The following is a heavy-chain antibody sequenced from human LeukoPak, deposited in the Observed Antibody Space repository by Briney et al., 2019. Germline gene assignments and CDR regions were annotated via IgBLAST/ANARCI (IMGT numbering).Heavy chain of an antibody. J-gene: IGHJ4*02. V-gene: IGHV1-69*13. CDR2: IIPIFGTA. CDR3: ARVEYYYGSGNAGAFDY. CDR1: GCTVISYA. Sequence: GASAKVSCKASGCTVISYAISGVRQATGQWLEWMGGIIPIFGTANYAQKFQGRVTITADESTSTAYMELSSLRSEDTAVYYCARVEYYYGSGNAGAFDYWGQGTLVTVSS. D-gene: IGHD3-10*01.